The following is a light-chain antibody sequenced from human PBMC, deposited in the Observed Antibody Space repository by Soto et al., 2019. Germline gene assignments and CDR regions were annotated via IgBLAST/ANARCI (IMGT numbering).Light chain of an antibody. CDR2: HAS. Sequence: DIQMAQSPSILSSSVGDRVTVTCLSSQIIDMWLAWYQQRPGKAPKILIYHASSLETGVPSRFSGSGSGTEFTLTISSLQPDDFATYYCQHYNSYGTFGQGTKVDI. CDR1: QIIDMW. J-gene: IGKJ1*01. V-gene: IGKV1-5*01. CDR3: QHYNSYGT.